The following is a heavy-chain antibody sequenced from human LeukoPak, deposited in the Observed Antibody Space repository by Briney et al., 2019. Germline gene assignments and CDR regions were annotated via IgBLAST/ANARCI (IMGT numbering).Heavy chain of an antibody. Sequence: ASVKVSCKASGYTFTSYAMNWVRQAPGQGLEWMGWINTNTGNPTYAQGFTGRFVFSLDTSVSTAYLQISSLKAEDTAVYYCARGSSDSSSWMYYFDYWGQGTLSPSPQ. D-gene: IGHD6-13*01. J-gene: IGHJ4*02. CDR1: GYTFTSYA. CDR2: INTNTGNP. V-gene: IGHV7-4-1*02. CDR3: ARGSSDSSSWMYYFDY.